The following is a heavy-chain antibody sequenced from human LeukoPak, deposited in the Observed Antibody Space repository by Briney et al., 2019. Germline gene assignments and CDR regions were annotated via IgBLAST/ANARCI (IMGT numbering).Heavy chain of an antibody. CDR1: GGSISSYY. D-gene: IGHD3-16*01. Sequence: SETLSLTCTVSGGSISSYYWSWIRQPPGKGLEWIGYIYYSGSTNYNPSLKSRVTISVDTSKNQFSLKLSSVTAADTAVYYCARQLGGGCGYLGQGTLVTVSS. J-gene: IGHJ4*02. V-gene: IGHV4-59*01. CDR3: ARQLGGGCGY. CDR2: IYYSGST.